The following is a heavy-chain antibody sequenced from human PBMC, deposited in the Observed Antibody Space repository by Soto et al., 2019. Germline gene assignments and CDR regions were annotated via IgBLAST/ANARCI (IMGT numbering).Heavy chain of an antibody. D-gene: IGHD2-15*01. CDR2: MNPNSGKT. J-gene: IGHJ4*02. CDR3: ARESRYCSGGSCYFLPGIDY. CDR1: GYKLISYH. V-gene: IGHV1-8*02. Sequence: ASVKVSCKASGYKLISYHINWVRQATGQGLEWMGWMNPNSGKTGYAQKFQGRVTMTRNTSISTAYMELSSLRSEDTAVYYCARESRYCSGGSCYFLPGIDYWGQGTLVTVSS.